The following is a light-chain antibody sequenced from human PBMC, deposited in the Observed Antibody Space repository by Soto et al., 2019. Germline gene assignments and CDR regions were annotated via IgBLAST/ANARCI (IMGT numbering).Light chain of an antibody. CDR1: QSISSW. Sequence: DIQMTQSPSTLSASVGDRVTITCRASQSISSWLAWYQQKPGKAPKSLIYKASSLESGVPSRFSGGGSGTEFTHTISSLQPDDFATYYCQQYNSYPITFGQGTRLEIK. V-gene: IGKV1-5*03. J-gene: IGKJ5*01. CDR2: KAS. CDR3: QQYNSYPIT.